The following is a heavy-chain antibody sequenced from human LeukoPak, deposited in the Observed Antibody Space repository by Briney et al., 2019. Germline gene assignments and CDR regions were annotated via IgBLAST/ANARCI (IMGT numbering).Heavy chain of an antibody. Sequence: ASVKVSCKASGYTFTSYGISWVRQAPGQGLEWMGWISAYNGNTNYAQKLQGRVTMTTDTSTSTAYMELRSLRSDDTAVYYCAIDGPNWFGELFIDYWGHGTLVTVSS. CDR1: GYTFTSYG. CDR3: AIDGPNWFGELFIDY. V-gene: IGHV1-18*01. J-gene: IGHJ4*01. D-gene: IGHD3-10*01. CDR2: ISAYNGNT.